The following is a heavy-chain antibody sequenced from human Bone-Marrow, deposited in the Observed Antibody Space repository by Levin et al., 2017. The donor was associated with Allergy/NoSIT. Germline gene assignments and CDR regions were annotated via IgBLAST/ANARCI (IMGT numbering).Heavy chain of an antibody. CDR2: ISGSGSTT. Sequence: SCAASGFVFSTFAMSWVRQAPGKGLEWVSAISGSGSTTYYADSVKGRFTISRDNSKNTLYLQINSLRAEDTAVYYCAREGSWSSTWLGNYYFDCWGQGTLVTVSS. V-gene: IGHV3-23*01. D-gene: IGHD6-13*01. CDR1: GFVFSTFA. J-gene: IGHJ4*02. CDR3: AREGSWSSTWLGNYYFDC.